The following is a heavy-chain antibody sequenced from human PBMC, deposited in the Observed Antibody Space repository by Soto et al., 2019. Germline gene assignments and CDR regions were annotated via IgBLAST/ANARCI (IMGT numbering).Heavy chain of an antibody. D-gene: IGHD3-10*01. CDR2: ISGSGGST. J-gene: IGHJ1*01. CDR3: AKDNAYYYGSGSLVQH. V-gene: IGHV3-23*01. CDR1: GFTFSSYA. Sequence: PGGSLRLSCAASGFTFSSYAMSWVRQAPGKGLEWVSAISGSGGSTYYADSVKGRLTISRDNSKNTLYLQMNSLRAEDTAVYYCAKDNAYYYGSGSLVQHWGQGTLVNVSS.